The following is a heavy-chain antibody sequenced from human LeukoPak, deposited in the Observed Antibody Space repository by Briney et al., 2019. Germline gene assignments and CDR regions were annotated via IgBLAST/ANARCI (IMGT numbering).Heavy chain of an antibody. V-gene: IGHV3-15*01. CDR3: TSFYGDYANWFDP. D-gene: IGHD4-17*01. CDR2: IKSTTDGGTT. CDR1: GFNFNHAW. J-gene: IGHJ5*02. Sequence: GGSLRLSCAASGFNFNHAWMSWVRQAPGKGLEWVARIKSTTDGGTTDYSAPVKSRFTISRDDSKRTLYLQMNSLRIEDTAVYFCTSFYGDYANWFDPWGQGTLVTVSS.